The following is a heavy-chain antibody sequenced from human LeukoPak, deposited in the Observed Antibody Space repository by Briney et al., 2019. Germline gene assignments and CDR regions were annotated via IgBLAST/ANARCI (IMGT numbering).Heavy chain of an antibody. CDR3: ARGAGKYYGDYPYYSDY. CDR1: GGTFSSYA. D-gene: IGHD4-17*01. CDR2: IIPILGIA. V-gene: IGHV1-69*04. Sequence: SVKVSCKASGGTFSSYAISWVRQAPGQGLEWMGRIIPILGIANYAQKFQGRVTITADKSTSTAYMELSSLRSEDTAVYYCARGAGKYYGDYPYYSDYWGQGTLVTVSS. J-gene: IGHJ4*02.